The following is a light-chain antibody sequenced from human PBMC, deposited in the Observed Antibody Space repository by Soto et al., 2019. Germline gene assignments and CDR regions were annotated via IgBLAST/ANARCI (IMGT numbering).Light chain of an antibody. Sequence: EIVLTQSPGTLSLSPGERATLSCRASQSVGNNYLAWFQQKPGQAPRLLIYAASSRVTSIPDRFSGSGSGTDFTLTISRLEPEDFALYFCQQYYSAPDTFGQGTKLEIK. V-gene: IGKV3-20*01. CDR3: QQYYSAPDT. CDR2: AAS. J-gene: IGKJ2*01. CDR1: QSVGNNY.